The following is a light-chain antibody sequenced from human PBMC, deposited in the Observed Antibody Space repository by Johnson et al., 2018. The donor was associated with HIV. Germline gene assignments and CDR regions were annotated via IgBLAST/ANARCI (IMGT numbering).Light chain of an antibody. CDR1: SSNIGSNT. V-gene: IGLV1-51*01. Sequence: QSVLTQPPSASGTPGQRVTISCSGSSSNIGSNTVNWYQQLPGTAPKLLIYDNNKRPSGIPDRFSGSKSGTSATLGITGLQTGDEADYYCGTWDSSLSVYVFGTGTKVTVL. CDR3: GTWDSSLSVYV. CDR2: DNN. J-gene: IGLJ1*01.